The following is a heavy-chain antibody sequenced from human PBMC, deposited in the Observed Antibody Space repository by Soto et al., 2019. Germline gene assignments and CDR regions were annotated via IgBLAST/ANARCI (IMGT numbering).Heavy chain of an antibody. CDR3: TTGVDTTRIDL. J-gene: IGHJ3*01. V-gene: IGHV3-15*07. D-gene: IGHD2-2*01. CDR1: GFTFSNAW. CDR2: IQSKTDGGTT. Sequence: EVQLVESGGGLVKPGGSLRVSCAASGFTFSNAWMNWVRQAPGKGLEWVGRIQSKTDGGTTDYAAPVKGRFTISRDDSKNTLYLQMISLKTEDTAVYYCTTGVDTTRIDLWGQGTMVTVSS.